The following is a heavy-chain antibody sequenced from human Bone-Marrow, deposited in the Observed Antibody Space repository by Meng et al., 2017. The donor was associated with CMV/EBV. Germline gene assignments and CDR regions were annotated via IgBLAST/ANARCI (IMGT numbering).Heavy chain of an antibody. V-gene: IGHV3-48*03. Sequence: GESLKISCAASGFTFSSYEMNWVRQAPGKGLEWVSYISSSGSTIYYADSVKGRFTISRDNAKNSLYLQMNSLRAEDTAVYYCASLGGPAAHYHYYGMDVWGQGTTVTVSS. CDR1: GFTFSSYE. CDR2: ISSSGSTI. J-gene: IGHJ6*02. D-gene: IGHD2-2*01. CDR3: ASLGGPAAHYHYYGMDV.